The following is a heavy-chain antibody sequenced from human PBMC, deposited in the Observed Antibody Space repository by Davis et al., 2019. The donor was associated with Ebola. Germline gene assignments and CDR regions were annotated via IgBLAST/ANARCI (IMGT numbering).Heavy chain of an antibody. CDR3: AREMGGLIVVVKGAFDI. J-gene: IGHJ3*02. CDR1: GGTFSSYA. Sequence: SVKVSCKASGGTFSSYAISWVRQAPGQGLEWMGRIIPILGIANYAQKFQGRVTITADKSTSTAYMELSSLRSKDTAVYYCAREMGGLIVVVKGAFDIWGQGTMVTVSS. V-gene: IGHV1-69*04. D-gene: IGHD3-22*01. CDR2: IIPILGIA.